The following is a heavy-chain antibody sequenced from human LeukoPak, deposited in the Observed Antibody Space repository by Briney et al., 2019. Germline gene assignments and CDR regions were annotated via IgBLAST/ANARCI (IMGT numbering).Heavy chain of an antibody. J-gene: IGHJ4*02. Sequence: PGRSLRLSCAASGFTFSSYGMHWVRQAPGKGLEWVAVIWYDGSNKYYAASVKGRFTISRDNSKNTLFLQMNSLRAEDTAVYYCARETAMALDYWGQGTLVTVSS. CDR3: ARETAMALDY. CDR1: GFTFSSYG. D-gene: IGHD5-18*01. V-gene: IGHV3-33*01. CDR2: IWYDGSNK.